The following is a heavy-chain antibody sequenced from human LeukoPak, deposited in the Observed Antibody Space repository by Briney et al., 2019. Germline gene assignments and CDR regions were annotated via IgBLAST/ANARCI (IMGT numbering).Heavy chain of an antibody. J-gene: IGHJ4*02. CDR3: ARGSTYCGGDCSVSY. Sequence: GGSLRLSCEASGFTFSAYAMTWVRQAPGKGLEWVSSIGSDNKPHYSESVKGRFAISRDNSKNTLFLQMNSLRPEDTAAYYCARGSTYCGGDCSVSYWGQGTLVTVSS. CDR2: IGSDNKP. D-gene: IGHD2-21*01. V-gene: IGHV3-23*05. CDR1: GFTFSAYA.